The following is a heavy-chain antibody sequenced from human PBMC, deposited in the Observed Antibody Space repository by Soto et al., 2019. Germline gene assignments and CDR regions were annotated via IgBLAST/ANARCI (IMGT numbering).Heavy chain of an antibody. CDR2: ISGFNGNT. Sequence: QVRLVQSGTVVTEPGASVTVSCKASGYTFSTYYISWVRQAPGQGLQWLGWISGFNGNTLSPQEVQDRVVMTMDTSTTTAYMELTSLRAADTAVYYCARDDAISGRARAFDGWGQGTLVIVSS. CDR1: GYTFSTYY. D-gene: IGHD6-25*01. V-gene: IGHV1-18*01. J-gene: IGHJ3*01. CDR3: ARDDAISGRARAFDG.